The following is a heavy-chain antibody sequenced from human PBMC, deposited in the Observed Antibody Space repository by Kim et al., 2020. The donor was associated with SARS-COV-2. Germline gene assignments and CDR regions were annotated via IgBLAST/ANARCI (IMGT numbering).Heavy chain of an antibody. Sequence: GGSLRHSCVASGFTFGAYAMHWVRKAPGKGLEWVAGIWKSDNIYYADSVKGRFTISRDNAKNSLFLEMTGLRPEDTALYYCTKDLSGLDCTSTTCYAYGMDVWGQGTTVVVSS. D-gene: IGHD2-2*01. CDR2: IWKSDNI. CDR1: GFTFGAYA. CDR3: TKDLSGLDCTSTTCYAYGMDV. V-gene: IGHV3-9*01. J-gene: IGHJ6*02.